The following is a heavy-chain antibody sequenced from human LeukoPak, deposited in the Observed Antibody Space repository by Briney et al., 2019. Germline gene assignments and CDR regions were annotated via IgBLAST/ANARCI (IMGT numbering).Heavy chain of an antibody. D-gene: IGHD3-10*01. Sequence: PSETLSLTCAVYGGSFSGYYWGWIRQPPGKGLEWIGSIYYSGSTYYNPSLKSRVTISVDTSKNQFSLKLSSVTAADTAVYYCARAGVRGVVWRDLNWFDPWGQGTLVTVSS. CDR1: GGSFSGYY. CDR3: ARAGVRGVVWRDLNWFDP. V-gene: IGHV4-34*01. J-gene: IGHJ5*02. CDR2: IYYSGST.